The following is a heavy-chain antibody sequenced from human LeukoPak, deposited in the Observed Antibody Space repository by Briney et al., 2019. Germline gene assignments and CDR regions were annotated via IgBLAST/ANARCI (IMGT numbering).Heavy chain of an antibody. J-gene: IGHJ4*02. V-gene: IGHV1-46*01. CDR2: INPSGGST. CDR3: ARDIGIRDY. Sequence: ASVKVSCKASGYTFTSYDINWVRQATGQGLEWMGIINPSGGSTSYAQKFQGRVTMTRDTSTSTVYMELSSLRSEDTAVYYCARDIGIRDYWGQGTLVTVSS. D-gene: IGHD1-14*01. CDR1: GYTFTSYD.